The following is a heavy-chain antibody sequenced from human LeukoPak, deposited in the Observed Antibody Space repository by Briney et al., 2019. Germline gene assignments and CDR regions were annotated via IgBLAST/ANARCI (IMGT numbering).Heavy chain of an antibody. J-gene: IGHJ4*02. CDR1: GGTFSSYT. D-gene: IGHD2-2*02. V-gene: IGHV1-69*02. CDR3: ARVRGHCSSTSCYTLSADY. Sequence: GASVKVSCKVSGGTFSSYTISWVRQAPGQGLEWMGRIIPILGIANYAQKFQGRVTITADKSTSTAYMELSSLRSEDTAVYYCARVRGHCSSTSCYTLSADYWGQGTLVTVSS. CDR2: IIPILGIA.